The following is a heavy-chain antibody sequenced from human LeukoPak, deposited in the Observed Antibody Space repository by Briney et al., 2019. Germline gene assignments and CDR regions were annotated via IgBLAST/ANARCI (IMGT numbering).Heavy chain of an antibody. V-gene: IGHV3-53*01. CDR2: IYSGGST. CDR1: GFTVSSNY. CDR3: ARGGRYFDWLLFGAFDI. Sequence: GGSLRLSCAASGFTVSSNYMSWVRQAPGKGLEWVSVIYSGGSTYYADSVKGRFTISRDNSKNTLYLQMNSLRAEDTAMYYCARGGRYFDWLLFGAFDIWGQGTLVTVSS. J-gene: IGHJ3*02. D-gene: IGHD3-9*01.